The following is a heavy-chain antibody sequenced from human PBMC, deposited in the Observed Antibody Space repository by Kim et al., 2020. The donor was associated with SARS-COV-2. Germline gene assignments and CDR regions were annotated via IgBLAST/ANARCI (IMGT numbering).Heavy chain of an antibody. CDR3: APQGYSSSWYDYYYYMDV. Sequence: KGRFTISRNNSKNTLYLQMNSLRAEDTAVYYCAPQGYSSSWYDYYYYMDVWGKGTTVTVSS. J-gene: IGHJ6*03. D-gene: IGHD6-13*01. V-gene: IGHV3-23*01.